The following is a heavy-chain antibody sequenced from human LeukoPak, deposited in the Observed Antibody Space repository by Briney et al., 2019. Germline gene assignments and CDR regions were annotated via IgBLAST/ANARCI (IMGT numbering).Heavy chain of an antibody. CDR1: GYSFTSYW. J-gene: IGHJ4*02. Sequence: GESLKISCKASGYSFTSYWIVWVRQMPGKGLEWIGIIYPGDSDTRYSPSFQGQVTISADKSISTAFLQWSGLKASDTAIYYCARPTLTGYSSGFGYWGQGTLVTVSS. CDR3: ARPTLTGYSSGFGY. D-gene: IGHD6-19*01. CDR2: IYPGDSDT. V-gene: IGHV5-51*01.